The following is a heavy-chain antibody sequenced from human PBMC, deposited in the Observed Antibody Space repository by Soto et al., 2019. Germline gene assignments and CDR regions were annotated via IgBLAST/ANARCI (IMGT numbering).Heavy chain of an antibody. J-gene: IGHJ4*02. V-gene: IGHV1-18*01. Sequence: QVQLVQSGAEVKKPGASVKVSCKASGYTFTSYGISWVRQAPGQGLEWMGWISAYNGNTNYAQKLQGRVTMTTDTRTSTADMELRSLISDDTAVYYCARDRNGDPFDYWGQGTLVTVSS. CDR1: GYTFTSYG. CDR2: ISAYNGNT. D-gene: IGHD4-17*01. CDR3: ARDRNGDPFDY.